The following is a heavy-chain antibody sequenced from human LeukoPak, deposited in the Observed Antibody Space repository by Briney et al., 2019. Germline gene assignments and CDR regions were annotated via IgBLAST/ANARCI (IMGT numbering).Heavy chain of an antibody. CDR3: ARDTHARPNAFDV. CDR2: INPNSGGT. V-gene: IGHV1-2*02. J-gene: IGHJ3*01. D-gene: IGHD6-6*01. CDR1: GYTFTGYY. Sequence: ASVKVSCKASGYTFTGYYMHWVRQAPGQGLEWMGWINPNSGGTNYAQKFQGRVTMTRDTSICTAYMELSRLRSDDTAVYYCARDTHARPNAFDVWGQGTMVTVSS.